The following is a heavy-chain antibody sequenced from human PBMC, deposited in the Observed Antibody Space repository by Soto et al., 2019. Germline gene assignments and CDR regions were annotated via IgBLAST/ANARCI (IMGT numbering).Heavy chain of an antibody. CDR1: GFTFSSYA. Sequence: GGSLRLSCAASGFTFSSYAMSWVRQAPGKGLEWVSAISGSGGSTYYADSVKGRFTISRDNSKNTLYLQMNSLRAEDTAVYYCAKMLPTVTRNYYYYGMDVWGQGTTVTVSS. CDR2: ISGSGGST. D-gene: IGHD4-4*01. J-gene: IGHJ6*02. CDR3: AKMLPTVTRNYYYYGMDV. V-gene: IGHV3-23*01.